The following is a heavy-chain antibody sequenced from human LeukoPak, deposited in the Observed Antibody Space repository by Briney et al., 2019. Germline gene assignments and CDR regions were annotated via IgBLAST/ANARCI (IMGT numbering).Heavy chain of an antibody. J-gene: IGHJ3*02. CDR1: GGSISSSNW. CDR2: IYHSGST. V-gene: IGHV4-4*02. CDR3: ARWNVVVPVASHDAFDI. Sequence: SETLSLTCAVSGGSISSSNWWSWVRQPPGKGLEWIGEIYHSGSTNYNPSLKSRVTISVDKSKNQFSLKLSSVTAADTAVYYCARWNVVVPVASHDAFDIWGQGTMVTVSS. D-gene: IGHD2-2*01.